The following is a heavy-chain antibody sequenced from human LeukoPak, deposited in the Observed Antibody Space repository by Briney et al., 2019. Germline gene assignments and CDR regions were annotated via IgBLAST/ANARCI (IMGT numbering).Heavy chain of an antibody. V-gene: IGHV1-69*13. CDR3: ASPEAAAAHGGPAEYFQH. Sequence: ASVKVSCKASGYTFTSYAISWVRQAPGQGLEWMGGIIPIFGTANYAQKFQGRVTITADESTSTAYMELSSLRSEDTAVYYCASPEAAAAHGGPAEYFQHWGQGTLVTVSS. J-gene: IGHJ1*01. CDR2: IIPIFGTA. CDR1: GYTFTSYA. D-gene: IGHD6-13*01.